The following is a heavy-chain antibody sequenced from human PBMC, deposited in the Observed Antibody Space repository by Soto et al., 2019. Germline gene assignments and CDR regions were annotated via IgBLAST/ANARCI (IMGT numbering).Heavy chain of an antibody. V-gene: IGHV3-7*01. CDR2: IKQDGSEK. CDR1: GFTFSSYW. D-gene: IGHD2-2*01. J-gene: IGHJ5*02. CDR3: ARDKVVPAAMGFYNWFDP. Sequence: PGGSLRLSCAASGFTFSSYWMSWVRQAPGKGLEWVANIKQDGSEKYYVDSVKGRFTISRDNAKNSLYLQMNSLRAEDTAVYYCARDKVVPAAMGFYNWFDPWGQGTLVTVSS.